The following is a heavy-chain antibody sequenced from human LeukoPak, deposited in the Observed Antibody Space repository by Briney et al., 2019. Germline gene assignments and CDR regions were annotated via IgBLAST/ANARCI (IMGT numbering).Heavy chain of an antibody. J-gene: IGHJ4*02. V-gene: IGHV3-23*03. CDR3: TILGSGSYYNDGY. CDR1: GFTFSSYW. Sequence: PGGSLRLSCAASGFTFSSYWMSWVRQAPGKGLEWVSVIYSGGSTYYADSVKGRFTISRDNSKNTLYLQMNSLRAEDTAVYYCTILGSGSYYNDGYWGQGTLVTVSS. D-gene: IGHD3-10*01. CDR2: IYSGGST.